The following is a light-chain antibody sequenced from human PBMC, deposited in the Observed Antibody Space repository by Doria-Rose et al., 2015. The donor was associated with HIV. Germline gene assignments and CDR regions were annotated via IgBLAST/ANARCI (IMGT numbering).Light chain of an antibody. CDR2: DGS. J-gene: IGKJ1*01. V-gene: IGKV3-20*01. CDR3: HQYGTSWT. Sequence: TQSPGTLSLSPGERATLSCRASQSFSSTYLAWYQQKPGQAPSPLIYDGSTRATGIPDRFSASGSGTDFTLTINRLEPEDFALYYCHQYGTSWTFGQGTKVGI. CDR1: QSFSSTY.